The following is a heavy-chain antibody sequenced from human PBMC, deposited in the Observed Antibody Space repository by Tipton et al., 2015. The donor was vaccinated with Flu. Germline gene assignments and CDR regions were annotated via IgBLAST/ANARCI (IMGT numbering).Heavy chain of an antibody. V-gene: IGHV4-39*07. CDR3: ARDRASGSYLYYYYGMDV. Sequence: TLSLTCTVSGGSISSSSYYWGWIRQPPGKGLEWIGSIYYSGSTYYNPPLKSRVTISVDTSKNQFSLKLSSVTAADTAVYYCARDRASGSYLYYYYGMDVWGQGTTVTVSS. J-gene: IGHJ6*02. D-gene: IGHD3-10*01. CDR2: IYYSGST. CDR1: GGSISSSSYY.